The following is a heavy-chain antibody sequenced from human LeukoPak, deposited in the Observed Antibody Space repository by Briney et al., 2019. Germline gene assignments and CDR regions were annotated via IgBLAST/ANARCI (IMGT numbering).Heavy chain of an antibody. D-gene: IGHD2-15*01. CDR2: IKQDGSEK. CDR1: GFTFSSYW. Sequence: GGSLRLSCAASGFTFSSYWMSWVRQAPGKGLEWVANIKQDGSEKCYVDSVKGRFTISRDNAKNSLYLQMNSLRAEDTAVYYCARGGRGSPGVFDPWGQGTLVTVSS. V-gene: IGHV3-7*01. CDR3: ARGGRGSPGVFDP. J-gene: IGHJ5*02.